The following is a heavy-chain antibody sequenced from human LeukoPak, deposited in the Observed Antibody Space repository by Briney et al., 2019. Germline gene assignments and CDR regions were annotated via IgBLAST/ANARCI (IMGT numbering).Heavy chain of an antibody. Sequence: ASVKVSCKASGYTFTNYAMNWVRQAPGQGLEWMGWIHPSTGNPTYAQGFTGRFVFSLDTSVSTTYLQISSLKAEDTAVYYCASPHGGNPPDAFDIWGQGTMVTVSS. J-gene: IGHJ3*02. CDR2: IHPSTGNP. D-gene: IGHD4-23*01. CDR3: ASPHGGNPPDAFDI. CDR1: GYTFTNYA. V-gene: IGHV7-4-1*02.